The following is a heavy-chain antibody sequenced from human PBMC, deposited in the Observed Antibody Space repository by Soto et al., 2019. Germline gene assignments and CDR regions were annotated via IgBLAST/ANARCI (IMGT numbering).Heavy chain of an antibody. J-gene: IGHJ5*02. V-gene: IGHV3-23*01. Sequence: EVQLLESGGGLVQPGGSLRLSCAASGFTFSSYAMSWVRQAPGKGLEWVSAISGSGGSTYYADSGKGRFTISRDNAKNTLYLQMNSRRAADTAVYYCAKYSGRRGAVVWFDPWGQGTLVTVSS. CDR3: AKYSGRRGAVVWFDP. D-gene: IGHD3-10*01. CDR1: GFTFSSYA. CDR2: ISGSGGST.